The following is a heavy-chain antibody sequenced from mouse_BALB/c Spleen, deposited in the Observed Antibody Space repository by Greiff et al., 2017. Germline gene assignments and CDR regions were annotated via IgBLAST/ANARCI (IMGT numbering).Heavy chain of an antibody. CDR3: AREYYGSSLFAY. D-gene: IGHD1-1*01. Sequence: EVQLQQSGPELMKPGASVKISCKASGYSFTSYYMHWVKQSHGKSLEWIGYFDPFNGGTNYNQKFKGKATLTVDKSSSTAYMHLSSLTSEDSAVYYCAREYYGSSLFAYWGQGTLVTVSA. CDR2: FDPFNGGT. J-gene: IGHJ3*01. CDR1: GYSFTSYY. V-gene: IGHV1S135*01.